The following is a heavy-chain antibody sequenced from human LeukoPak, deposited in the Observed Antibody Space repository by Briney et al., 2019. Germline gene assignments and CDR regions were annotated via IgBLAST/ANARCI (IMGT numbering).Heavy chain of an antibody. CDR3: ARVPPERYCSSGSCYYYYYMDV. CDR2: IYYSGST. CDR1: GGSISSSSYY. V-gene: IGHV4-39*07. D-gene: IGHD2-15*01. J-gene: IGHJ6*03. Sequence: SETLSLTCTVSGGSISSSSYYWGWIRQPPGKGLEWIGSIYYSGSTNYNPSLKSRVTISVDTSKNQFSLKLSSVTAADTAVYYCARVPPERYCSSGSCYYYYYMDVWGKGTTVTVSS.